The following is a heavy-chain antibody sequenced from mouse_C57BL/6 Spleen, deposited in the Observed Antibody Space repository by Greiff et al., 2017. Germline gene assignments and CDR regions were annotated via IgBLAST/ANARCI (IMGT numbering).Heavy chain of an antibody. CDR2: IYPGDGDT. CDR3: ARWGYGSRERGDY. CDR1: GYAFSSYW. J-gene: IGHJ2*01. V-gene: IGHV1-80*01. D-gene: IGHD1-1*01. Sequence: VQLQQSGAELVKPGASVKISCKASGYAFSSYWMNWVKQRPGKGLEWIGQIYPGDGDTNYNGKFKGKATLTADKSSSTAYMQLSSLTSEDSAVYFCARWGYGSRERGDYWGQGTTLTVSS.